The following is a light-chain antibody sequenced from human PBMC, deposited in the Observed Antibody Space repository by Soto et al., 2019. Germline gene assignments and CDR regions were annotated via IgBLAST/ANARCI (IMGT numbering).Light chain of an antibody. CDR3: QQYNSYSGT. CDR2: DAS. V-gene: IGKV1-5*01. Sequence: DFQMTQSPSTLSSSVVERFTITCLASQSISSWLAWYQQRPGKAPKLLIYDASRLESGVPSRFSGSGSGTEFTLTISSLQPDDFATYYCQQYNSYSGTFGQGTKVDIK. J-gene: IGKJ1*01. CDR1: QSISSW.